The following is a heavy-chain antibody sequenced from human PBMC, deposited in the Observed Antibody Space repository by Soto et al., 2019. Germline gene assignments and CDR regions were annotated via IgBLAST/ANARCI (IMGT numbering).Heavy chain of an antibody. D-gene: IGHD6-19*01. CDR2: ISGSGGST. J-gene: IGHJ4*02. V-gene: IGHV3-23*01. CDR3: ASTPVAGKPRYRDY. CDR1: GFTFSSYA. Sequence: GGSLRLSCAASGFTFSSYAMSWVRQAPGKGLEWVSAISGSGGSTYYADSVKGRFTISRDNSKNTLYLQMNSLRAEDTAVYYCASTPVAGKPRYRDYWGRGTLVTVSS.